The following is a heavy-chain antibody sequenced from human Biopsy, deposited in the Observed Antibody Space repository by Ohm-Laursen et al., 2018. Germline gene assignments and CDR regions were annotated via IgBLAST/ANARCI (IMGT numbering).Heavy chain of an antibody. CDR2: IYNTGST. V-gene: IGHV4-4*07. J-gene: IGHJ3*02. Sequence: TLSLTCTVSGGFISTYYWNWIRQPAGKALEWIGRIYNTGSTNFNPSLQSRVTMSVDTSKNQFSLKMSSVTAADTAVYYCARDLPYYENSGYGAFDMWGQGTMVTVSS. CDR1: GGFISTYY. D-gene: IGHD3-22*01. CDR3: ARDLPYYENSGYGAFDM.